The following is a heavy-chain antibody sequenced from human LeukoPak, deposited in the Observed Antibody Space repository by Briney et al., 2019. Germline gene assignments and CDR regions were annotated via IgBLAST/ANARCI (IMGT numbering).Heavy chain of an antibody. Sequence: SGTLSLTCTVSGGSISSYYWSWIRQPPGKGLEWIGYIYYSGSTNYNPSLKSRVTISVDTSKNQFSLKLSSVTAADTAVYYCARVGIDDAFDIWGQGTMVTVSS. V-gene: IGHV4-59*01. CDR1: GGSISSYY. CDR2: IYYSGST. CDR3: ARVGIDDAFDI. D-gene: IGHD2/OR15-2a*01. J-gene: IGHJ3*02.